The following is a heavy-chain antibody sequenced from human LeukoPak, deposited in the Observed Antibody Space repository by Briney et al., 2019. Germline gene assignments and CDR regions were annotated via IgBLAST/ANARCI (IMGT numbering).Heavy chain of an antibody. CDR2: LRYDGSNK. J-gene: IGHJ4*02. D-gene: IGHD4-17*01. V-gene: IGHV3-30*02. Sequence: PWGSLRLSCAAAGFTFSSYGMHWVRQAPGKWLDWMAFLRYDGSNKYYADSVKGRFTISRDNSKNTLYLQMNSLRAEDTAVYYCAKDFYGDYSGSCFDYWGQGTLVTVSS. CDR3: AKDFYGDYSGSCFDY. CDR1: GFTFSSYG.